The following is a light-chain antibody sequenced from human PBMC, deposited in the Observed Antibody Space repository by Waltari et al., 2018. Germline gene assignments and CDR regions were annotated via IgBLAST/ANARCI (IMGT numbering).Light chain of an antibody. CDR1: QAINTY. Sequence: DIRMTQSPSSLSASVGDRVTITCRASQAINTYLNCYQQQPGKAPQLLIYAASRLHRGVPSSFIGSGSGTDFTLTISRLQPEDFATYYCQQSYFTPRGNFGPGTRVDL. J-gene: IGKJ3*01. V-gene: IGKV1-39*01. CDR3: QQSYFTPRGN. CDR2: AAS.